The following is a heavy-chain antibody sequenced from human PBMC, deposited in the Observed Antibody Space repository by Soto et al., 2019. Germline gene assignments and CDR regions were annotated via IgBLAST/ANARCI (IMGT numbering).Heavy chain of an antibody. CDR1: GITISNYP. CDR3: VKDDGGDPSTAPR. D-gene: IGHD2-21*02. V-gene: IGHV3-23*01. CDR2: ISGSGDRT. Sequence: DVQLLESGGGLVQPGGSLRLSCAASGITISNYPMSWVRQAPGKGLDWVSGISGSGDRTYYADSAKGRFTISKDISKNALSLQLDSLVAEDTAVYLCVKDDGGDPSTAPRWGQGTLDTFSS. J-gene: IGHJ4*02.